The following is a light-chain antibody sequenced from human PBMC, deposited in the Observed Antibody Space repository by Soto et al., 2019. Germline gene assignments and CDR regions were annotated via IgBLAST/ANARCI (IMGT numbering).Light chain of an antibody. CDR2: GVS. V-gene: IGKV3-20*01. CDR3: QHYGYPQWT. Sequence: EIGLTQSPGTLSLSAGESATLSCRASQSVSSNYFAWYQQKPGQPPRLLIYGVSSRAYGIPDRFSGSGSGTDFTLTISRLEPEDFAVYYCQHYGYPQWTFGQGTKVDIK. CDR1: QSVSSNY. J-gene: IGKJ1*01.